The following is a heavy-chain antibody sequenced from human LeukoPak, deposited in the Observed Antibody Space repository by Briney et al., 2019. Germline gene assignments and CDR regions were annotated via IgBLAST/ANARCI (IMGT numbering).Heavy chain of an antibody. J-gene: IGHJ4*02. CDR1: GYTFTSYG. CDR2: IGAYNGNT. D-gene: IGHD4-17*01. CDR3: ATYDYGDYDGY. V-gene: IGHV1-18*01. Sequence: ASVKVSCKASGYTFTSYGISWVRQAPGQGLEWMGWIGAYNGNTNYAQKLQGRVTMTTDTSTSTAYMELRSLRSDDTAVYYCATYDYGDYDGYWGQGTLVTVSS.